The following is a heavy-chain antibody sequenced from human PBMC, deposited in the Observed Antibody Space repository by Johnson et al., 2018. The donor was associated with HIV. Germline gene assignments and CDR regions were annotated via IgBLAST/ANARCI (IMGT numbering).Heavy chain of an antibody. CDR1: GFTFSSYA. CDR3: ARVTHIQLWANDAFDI. J-gene: IGHJ3*02. V-gene: IGHV3-30-3*01. D-gene: IGHD5-18*01. CDR2: ISYDGSNK. Sequence: QMLLVESGGGVVQPGRSLRLYCAASGFTFSSYAMHWVRQAPGKGLEWVAVISYDGSNKYYADSVKGRFTISRDNSKNTMYLQRNSLRAEDTAVYYCARVTHIQLWANDAFDIWGQGTMVTVSS.